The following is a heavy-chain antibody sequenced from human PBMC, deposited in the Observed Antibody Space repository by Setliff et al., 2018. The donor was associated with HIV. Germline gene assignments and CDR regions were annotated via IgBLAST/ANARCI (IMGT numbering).Heavy chain of an antibody. D-gene: IGHD3-9*01. J-gene: IGHJ4*02. Sequence: ASVKVSCKASGYKFTGHHIQWMRQAPRQGLEWMGRINPNMGDTQYAQKFQGRIIMTRDTSINTVYMELSSLTSDDTALYYCARQDIPTGYYLFDYWGQGTQVTVS. CDR3: ARQDIPTGYYLFDY. V-gene: IGHV1-2*06. CDR1: GYKFTGHH. CDR2: INPNMGDT.